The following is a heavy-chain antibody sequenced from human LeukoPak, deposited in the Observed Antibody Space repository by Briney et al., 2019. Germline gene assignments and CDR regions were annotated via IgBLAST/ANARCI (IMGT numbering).Heavy chain of an antibody. CDR1: GFTFSSYA. J-gene: IGHJ4*02. Sequence: PGGSLRLSCAASGFTFSSYAMSWVRQAPGKGLEWASAISGSGGSTYYADSVKGRFTISRDNSKNTLYLQMNSLRAEDTAVYYCAKGDGAYCGGDCYTDYWGQGTLVTVSS. CDR2: ISGSGGST. V-gene: IGHV3-23*01. CDR3: AKGDGAYCGGDCYTDY. D-gene: IGHD2-21*02.